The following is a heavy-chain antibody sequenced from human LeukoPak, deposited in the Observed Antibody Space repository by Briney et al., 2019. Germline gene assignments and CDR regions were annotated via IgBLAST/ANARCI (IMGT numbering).Heavy chain of an antibody. D-gene: IGHD3-10*01. CDR1: GYTFTSYG. Sequence: GASVKVSCKASGYTFTSYGIIWVRQAPRQGLEWMGWIGAYNGNTRYGHNLQDRVTMTTDSSTSTAYMELRSLRSDDTAIYYCARENYASGSYYGDDYWGRGTLVTVSS. J-gene: IGHJ4*02. V-gene: IGHV1-18*01. CDR3: ARENYASGSYYGDDY. CDR2: IGAYNGNT.